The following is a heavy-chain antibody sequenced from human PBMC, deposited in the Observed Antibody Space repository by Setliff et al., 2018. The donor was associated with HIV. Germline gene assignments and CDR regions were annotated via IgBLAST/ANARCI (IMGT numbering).Heavy chain of an antibody. D-gene: IGHD3-22*01. V-gene: IGHV4-4*07. Sequence: PSETLSLTCYVTDDPISSYYWSWVRQPAGKGLEWIGRLYVSGDTNYNPSLKSRVTMSLDTSNNQFSLKLSSVTAADTAVYYCVKVGPSYYYDSTGYSPDAFDIWGHGTKVTVSS. CDR1: DDPISSYY. CDR3: VKVGPSYYYDSTGYSPDAFDI. CDR2: LYVSGDT. J-gene: IGHJ3*02.